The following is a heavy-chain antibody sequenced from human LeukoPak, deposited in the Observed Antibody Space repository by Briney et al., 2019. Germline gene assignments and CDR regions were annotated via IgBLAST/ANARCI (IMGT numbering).Heavy chain of an antibody. CDR3: AGYYYDSNGYYYHY. CDR1: GGTFSSYA. V-gene: IGHV1-69*13. Sequence: GASVTVSCKASGGTFSSYAISWVRQAPGQGLEWMGGIIPIFGTANYAQKFQGRVTITADESTSTAYMELSSLRSEDTAVYYCAGYYYDSNGYYYHYWGQGTLVTVSS. D-gene: IGHD3-22*01. J-gene: IGHJ4*02. CDR2: IIPIFGTA.